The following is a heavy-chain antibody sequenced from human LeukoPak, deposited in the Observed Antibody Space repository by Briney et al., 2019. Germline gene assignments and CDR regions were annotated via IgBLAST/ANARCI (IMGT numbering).Heavy chain of an antibody. D-gene: IGHD7-27*01. V-gene: IGHV3-23*01. CDR1: GFTFSSYE. CDR3: ARLLLTGELNNWFDP. CDR2: ISGSGGST. J-gene: IGHJ5*02. Sequence: GGSLRLSCAASGFTFSSYEMNWVRQAPGKGLEWVSAISGSGGSTYYADSVKGRFTISRDNSKNTLYLQMNSLRAEDTAVYYCARLLLTGELNNWFDPWGQGTLVTVSS.